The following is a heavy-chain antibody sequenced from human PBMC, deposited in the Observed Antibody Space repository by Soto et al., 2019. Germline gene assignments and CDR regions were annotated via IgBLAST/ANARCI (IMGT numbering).Heavy chain of an antibody. Sequence: LRLSCAASGFTFSSYAMSWVRQAPGKGLEWVSAISGSGGSTYYADSVKGRFTISRDNSKNTLFLQMNSLRAEDSAVYYCAKRDTRYGDYYFDYWGQGTLVTVSS. CDR3: AKRDTRYGDYYFDY. CDR2: ISGSGGST. CDR1: GFTFSSYA. J-gene: IGHJ4*02. V-gene: IGHV3-23*01. D-gene: IGHD4-17*01.